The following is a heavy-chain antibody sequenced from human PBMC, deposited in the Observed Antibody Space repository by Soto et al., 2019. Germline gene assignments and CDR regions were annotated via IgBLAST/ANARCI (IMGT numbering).Heavy chain of an antibody. CDR1: GYSFAGYW. J-gene: IGHJ4*02. V-gene: IGHV5-10-1*01. CDR3: ARWAGGFYDSSGYFDY. Sequence: PGESLKISCKGSGYSFAGYWITWVRQKPGKGLEWMGRIDPSDSQTYYSPSFRGHVTISVTKSITTVFLQWSSLRASDTAMYSCARWAGGFYDSSGYFDYWGQGTLVTVSS. CDR2: IDPSDSQT. D-gene: IGHD3-22*01.